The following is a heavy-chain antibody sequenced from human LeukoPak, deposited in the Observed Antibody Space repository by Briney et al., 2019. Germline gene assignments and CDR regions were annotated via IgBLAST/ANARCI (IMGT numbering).Heavy chain of an antibody. CDR1: GYTLTELS. Sequence: ASVKVSCKVSGYTLTELSMHWVRQAPGKGLEWMGLVDPEDGETIYAEKFQGRVTITADTSTDTAYMELSSLRSEDTAVYYCATASSAITIFGVVIVNNAFDIWGQGTMVTVSS. CDR3: ATASSAITIFGVVIVNNAFDI. CDR2: VDPEDGET. J-gene: IGHJ3*02. V-gene: IGHV1-24*01. D-gene: IGHD3-3*01.